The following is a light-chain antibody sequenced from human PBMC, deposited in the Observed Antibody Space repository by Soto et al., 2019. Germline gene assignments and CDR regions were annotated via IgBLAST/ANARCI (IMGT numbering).Light chain of an antibody. Sequence: EVVMTQSPATLSVSPGETVTLSCWASQSVSSNLAWYQQKPGQAPRLLIYGASTRATGIPARFSGSGSGTDFTLTISSLQSEDFAVYSCQQYHEWWTFGQGIKVEIK. CDR1: QSVSSN. V-gene: IGKV3-15*01. CDR2: GAS. CDR3: QQYHEWWT. J-gene: IGKJ1*01.